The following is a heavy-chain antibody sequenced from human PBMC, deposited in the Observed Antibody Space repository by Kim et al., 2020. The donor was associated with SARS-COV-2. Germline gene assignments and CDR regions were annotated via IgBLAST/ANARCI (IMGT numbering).Heavy chain of an antibody. Sequence: SVKVSCKASGGTFSSYAISWVRQAPGQGLEWMGGIIPIFGTANYAQKFQGRVTITADESTSTAYMELSSLRSEDTAVYYCARDRGGGDSSGGFDYWGQGTLVTVSS. D-gene: IGHD3-22*01. CDR3: ARDRGGGDSSGGFDY. V-gene: IGHV1-69*13. CDR2: IIPIFGTA. CDR1: GGTFSSYA. J-gene: IGHJ4*02.